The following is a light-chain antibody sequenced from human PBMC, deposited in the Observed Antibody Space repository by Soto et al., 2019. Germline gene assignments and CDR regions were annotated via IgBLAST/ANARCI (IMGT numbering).Light chain of an antibody. Sequence: EIVLTQSPGTLSLSPGERATLSCRASQSVSSGYLAWYQHKPGQAPRLLIYDASSMATGIPDRFSGSGSGTDFTLTISRLEPEDFAVYYCQQYGSSPAFGGGTKVEIK. CDR3: QQYGSSPA. V-gene: IGKV3-20*01. CDR1: QSVSSGY. J-gene: IGKJ4*01. CDR2: DAS.